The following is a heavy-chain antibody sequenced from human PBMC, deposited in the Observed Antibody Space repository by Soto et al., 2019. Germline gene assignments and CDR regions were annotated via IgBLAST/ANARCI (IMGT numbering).Heavy chain of an antibody. D-gene: IGHD6-13*01. J-gene: IGHJ5*02. Sequence: GASVKVSCKASGYTFTGYYMHWVRQAPGQGLEWMGWINPNSGGINYAQKFQGWVTMTRDTSISTAYMELSRLRPDDTAVYYCARVGLIAAAGHNWFDPWGQGTLVTVSS. CDR2: INPNSGGI. V-gene: IGHV1-2*04. CDR1: GYTFTGYY. CDR3: ARVGLIAAAGHNWFDP.